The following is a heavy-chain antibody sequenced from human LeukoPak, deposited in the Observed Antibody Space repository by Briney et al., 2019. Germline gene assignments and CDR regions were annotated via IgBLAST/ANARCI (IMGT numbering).Heavy chain of an antibody. Sequence: SETLSLTCAVSGGSISSSNWWSWVRQPPGKGLEWIAEIHHSGSANYNPSLKSRVTISGDKSKNQFSLKLSSVTAADTAVYYCARDHGSIEMIVVVPAAPSHFDPWGQGTLVTVSS. D-gene: IGHD2-2*01. V-gene: IGHV4-4*02. CDR3: ARDHGSIEMIVVVPAAPSHFDP. CDR2: IHHSGSA. CDR1: GGSISSSNW. J-gene: IGHJ5*02.